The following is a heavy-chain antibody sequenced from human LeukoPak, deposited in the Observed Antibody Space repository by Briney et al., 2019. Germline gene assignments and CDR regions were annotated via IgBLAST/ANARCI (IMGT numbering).Heavy chain of an antibody. CDR3: ARVPSGVVVPATRGDYLDY. D-gene: IGHD2-2*01. CDR1: GGTFSGYY. J-gene: IGHJ4*02. Sequence: SETLSLTCAVYGGTFSGYYWSWIRQPPGKGLEWIGEMNHSGSANYNPSLKSRVTISVDTSKNQFSLKLSSVTAADTAVYYCARVPSGVVVPATRGDYLDYWGQGALVIVSS. V-gene: IGHV4-34*01. CDR2: MNHSGSA.